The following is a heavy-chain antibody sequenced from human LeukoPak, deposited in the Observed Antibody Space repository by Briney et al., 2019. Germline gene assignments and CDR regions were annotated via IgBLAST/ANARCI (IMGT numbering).Heavy chain of an antibody. D-gene: IGHD3-10*01. V-gene: IGHV3-9*01. CDR1: GFTFDDYA. CDR2: ISWNSGSI. J-gene: IGHJ4*02. CDR3: AKNYYGSGSYYNGGPLDY. Sequence: GGSLRLSCAASGFTFDDYAMHRVRQAPGKGLEWVSGISWNSGSIGYADSVKGRFTISRDNAKNSLYLQMNSLRAEDTALYYCAKNYYGSGSYYNGGPLDYWGQGTLVTVSS.